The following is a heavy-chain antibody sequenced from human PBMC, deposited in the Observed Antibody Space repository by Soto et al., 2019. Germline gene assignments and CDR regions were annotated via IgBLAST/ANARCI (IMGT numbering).Heavy chain of an antibody. V-gene: IGHV3-7*01. CDR3: ASLAAARRWVGI. D-gene: IGHD6-6*01. CDR1: GFTHSSYW. CDR2: IKQDGSEK. J-gene: IGHJ3*02. Sequence: VGSLRLSCAASGFTHSSYWMSWVRQARGRGLEWVANIKQDGSEKYYVDSVKGRFTISRDNAKNSLYLQMNSLRAEDTAVYYCASLAAARRWVGIWGQGTMVTVSS.